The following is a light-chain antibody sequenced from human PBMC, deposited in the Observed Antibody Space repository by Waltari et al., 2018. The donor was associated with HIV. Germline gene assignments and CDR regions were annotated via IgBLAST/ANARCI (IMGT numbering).Light chain of an antibody. CDR1: SSDIRSNA. V-gene: IGLV1-44*01. J-gene: IGLJ2*01. Sequence: QSVLTQPPSASETPGQRVAISCSGSSSDIRSNAVNWYQQLPGTAPKLLIYSNNQRPSGVPDRFSGSKSGTSASLAISGLQSEDEADYYCAAWDDSLNGPHVVFGGGTKLTVL. CDR3: AAWDDSLNGPHVV. CDR2: SNN.